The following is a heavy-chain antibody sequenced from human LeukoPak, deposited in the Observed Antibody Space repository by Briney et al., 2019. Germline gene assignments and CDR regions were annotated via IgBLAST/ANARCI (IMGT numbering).Heavy chain of an antibody. Sequence: SETLSLTCAVYGGSFSGYYWSWIRQPPGEGLEWIGEINHSGSTNYNPSLKSRVTISVDTSKNQFSLKLSSVTAADTAVYYCARGHITMPSPPKKRRYYFDYWGQGTLVTVSS. D-gene: IGHD3-10*01. CDR3: ARGHITMPSPPKKRRYYFDY. V-gene: IGHV4-34*01. CDR2: INHSGST. J-gene: IGHJ4*02. CDR1: GGSFSGYY.